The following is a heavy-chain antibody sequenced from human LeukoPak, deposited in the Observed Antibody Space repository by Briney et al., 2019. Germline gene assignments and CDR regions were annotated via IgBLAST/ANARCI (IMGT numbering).Heavy chain of an antibody. V-gene: IGHV3-74*01. CDR1: GFTFSSYW. CDR3: ARGVGNYRYYFDY. J-gene: IGHJ4*02. Sequence: GGSLRLSCAASGFTFSSYWMHWVRHVPGKGLVWVSRIISDGSSTNYADSVKGRFTISRDNAKNTLYLQMNSLRAEDTAVYYCARGVGNYRYYFDYWGQGTLVTVSS. D-gene: IGHD3-22*01. CDR2: IISDGSST.